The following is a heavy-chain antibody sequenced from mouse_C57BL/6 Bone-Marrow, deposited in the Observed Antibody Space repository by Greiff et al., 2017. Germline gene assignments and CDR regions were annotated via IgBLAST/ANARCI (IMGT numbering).Heavy chain of an antibody. CDR1: GFTFTDYY. V-gene: IGHV7-3*01. CDR2: IRNKANGYTT. Sequence: EVKLVESGGGLVQPGGSLSLSCAASGFTFTDYYMSWVRQPPGKALEWLGFIRNKANGYTTEYSASVKGRFTIYRDNSQSILYLQMNALRAEDSATYYCARVPLTGTGWYFDVWGTGTTVTVSS. CDR3: ARVPLTGTGWYFDV. J-gene: IGHJ1*03. D-gene: IGHD4-1*01.